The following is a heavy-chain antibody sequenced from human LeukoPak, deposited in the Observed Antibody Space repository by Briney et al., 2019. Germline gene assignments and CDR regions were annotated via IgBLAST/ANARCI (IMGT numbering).Heavy chain of an antibody. Sequence: SGTLSLTCTVSGGSISSSSYYWGWIRQPPGKGLEWIGSIYYSGSTYYNPSLKSRVTISVDTSKNQFSLKLSSVTAADTAVYYCASSSYDILTGYFRYYFDYWGQGTLVTVSS. CDR2: IYYSGST. CDR3: ASSSYDILTGYFRYYFDY. CDR1: GGSISSSSYY. D-gene: IGHD3-9*01. V-gene: IGHV4-39*07. J-gene: IGHJ4*02.